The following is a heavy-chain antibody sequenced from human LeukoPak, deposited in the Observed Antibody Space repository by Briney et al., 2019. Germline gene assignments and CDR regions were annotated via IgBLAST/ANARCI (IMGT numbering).Heavy chain of an antibody. V-gene: IGHV3-74*01. Sequence: GGSLRLSCAASGFTFSSYWMHWVRQAPGKGLVWVSRINSDGSSPNYADSVKGRFTISKDNAKNTLYLQMNSLRAEDTAVYYCARTVAGPYYYYGMDVWGQGTTVTVSS. J-gene: IGHJ6*02. CDR3: ARTVAGPYYYYGMDV. CDR1: GFTFSSYW. CDR2: INSDGSSP. D-gene: IGHD6-19*01.